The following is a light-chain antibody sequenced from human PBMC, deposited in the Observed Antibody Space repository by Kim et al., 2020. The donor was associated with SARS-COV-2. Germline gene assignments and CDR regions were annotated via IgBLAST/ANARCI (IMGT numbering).Light chain of an antibody. CDR2: AAS. Sequence: ASVGDRATITCRASQAIRNDLSWFQQNPGKAPKRLIFAASNLQSGVPSRFSASVSGTEFTLTISSLQPEDFATYYCLQDGTYPHTFGGGTKVDIK. CDR1: QAIRND. CDR3: LQDGTYPHT. V-gene: IGKV1-17*01. J-gene: IGKJ4*01.